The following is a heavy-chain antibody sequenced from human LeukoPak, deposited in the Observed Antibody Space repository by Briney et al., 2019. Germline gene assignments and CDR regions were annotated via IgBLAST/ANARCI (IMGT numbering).Heavy chain of an antibody. J-gene: IGHJ5*02. CDR1: GGSFSGYY. V-gene: IGHV4-34*01. D-gene: IGHD5-18*01. CDR3: ARGRGYSYGSVWFDP. CDR2: INHSGST. Sequence: SETPSLTCAVYGGSFSGYYWSWIRQPPGKGLEWIGEINHSGSTNYNPSLKSRVTISVDTSKNQFSLKLSSVTAADTAVYYCARGRGYSYGSVWFDPWGQGTLVTVSS.